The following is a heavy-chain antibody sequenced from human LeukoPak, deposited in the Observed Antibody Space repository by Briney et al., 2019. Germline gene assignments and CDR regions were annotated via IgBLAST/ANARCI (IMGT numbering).Heavy chain of an antibody. CDR2: ITPIFGTA. Sequence: ASVKVSCKASGGTFSSYAISWVRQAPGQGLEWMGGITPIFGTANYAQKFQGRVTITADESTSTAYMELSSLRSEDTAVYYCATQADFTVTTSYYFDYWGLGTLVTVSS. D-gene: IGHD4-17*01. CDR3: ATQADFTVTTSYYFDY. CDR1: GGTFSSYA. V-gene: IGHV1-69*01. J-gene: IGHJ4*02.